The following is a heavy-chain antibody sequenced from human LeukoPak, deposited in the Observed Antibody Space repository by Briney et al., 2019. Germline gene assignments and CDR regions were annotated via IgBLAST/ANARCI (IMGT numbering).Heavy chain of an antibody. CDR1: GFTFSSYD. CDR2: IGIAGDT. CDR3: ARGHRGSTVSPFDY. Sequence: PGGSLRLSCAASGFTFSSYDMHWVRHVTGKGLEWVSGIGIAGDTHYPGSVKGRFTISRENARNSLYLQMDSLRAGDTAVYYCARGHRGSTVSPFDYWGQGTLVTVSS. V-gene: IGHV3-13*04. D-gene: IGHD4-17*01. J-gene: IGHJ4*02.